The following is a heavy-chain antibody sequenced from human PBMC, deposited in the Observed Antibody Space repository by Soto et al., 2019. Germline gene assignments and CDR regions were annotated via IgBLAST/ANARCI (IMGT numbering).Heavy chain of an antibody. J-gene: IGHJ4*02. CDR2: IRQDGSEK. Sequence: PGGSLRLSCVGSGFTFSSNWMTWLRQAPGKGLEWVGNIRQDGSEKNYVDSVKGRFTISRDNAKNSLYLQMSSLRAEDTAVYYCASLFVVESGASYFDSCGQRYLLTVSA. V-gene: IGHV3-7*02. CDR3: ASLFVVESGASYFDS. D-gene: IGHD2-2*01. CDR1: GFTFSSNW.